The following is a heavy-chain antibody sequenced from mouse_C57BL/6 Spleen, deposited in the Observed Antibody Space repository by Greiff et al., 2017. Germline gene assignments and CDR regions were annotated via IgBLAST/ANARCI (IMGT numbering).Heavy chain of an antibody. CDR1: GFTFSDYG. V-gene: IGHV5-17*01. D-gene: IGHD3-3*01. CDR3: ARERDAWFAY. J-gene: IGHJ3*01. Sequence: EVKLVESGGGLVKPGGSLKLSCAASGFTFSDYGMHWVRQAPEKGLEWVAYISSGSSTIYYADTVKGRITISRDNAKNTLFLQMTSLRSEDTAMYYCARERDAWFAYWGQGTLVTVSA. CDR2: ISSGSSTI.